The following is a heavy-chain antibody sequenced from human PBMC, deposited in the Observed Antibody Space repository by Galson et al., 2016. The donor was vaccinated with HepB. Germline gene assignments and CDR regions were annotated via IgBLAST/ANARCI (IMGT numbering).Heavy chain of an antibody. CDR3: ASSYGSGNSYIFDY. D-gene: IGHD3-10*01. CDR1: GFTFSVYR. CDR2: ISSSGGTI. J-gene: IGHJ4*02. V-gene: IGHV3-48*02. Sequence: LRLSCATSGFTFSVYRMNWVRQAPGKGLEPVSYISSSGGTIYYADSVKGRFTISRDNAKNSLYLQMNNLSDEDTAVYYCASSYGSGNSYIFDYWGQGTLVTVSS.